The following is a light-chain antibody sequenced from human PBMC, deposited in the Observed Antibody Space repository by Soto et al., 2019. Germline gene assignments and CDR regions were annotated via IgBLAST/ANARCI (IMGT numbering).Light chain of an antibody. CDR3: QKFSAVPT. J-gene: IGKJ4*01. V-gene: IGKV1-27*01. CDR2: AAS. Sequence: DIQMTQSPSSLSASVGDRVTITCRASQAIYHYLAWYQQKPGKVPTLLISAASTLQSGVPSRFSGSGSVTDFTLTISSLQPEDVATYYCQKFSAVPTFGGGTKVEIK. CDR1: QAIYHY.